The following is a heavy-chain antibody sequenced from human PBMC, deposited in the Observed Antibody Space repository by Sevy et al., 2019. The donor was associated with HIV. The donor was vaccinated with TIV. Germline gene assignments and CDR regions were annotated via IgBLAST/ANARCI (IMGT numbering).Heavy chain of an antibody. D-gene: IGHD2-8*01. CDR1: GFTFSKYS. CDR3: AREGCTKPHDY. CDR2: LSFGCGEI. V-gene: IGHV3-23*01. J-gene: IGHJ4*02. Sequence: GESLKISCAASGFTFSKYSMSWVRQPPGKGLEWVSTLSFGCGEISYADSVKGRFTISRDNSKSSAYLQMNNLRPEDTAVYYCAREGCTKPHDYWGQGTLVTVSS.